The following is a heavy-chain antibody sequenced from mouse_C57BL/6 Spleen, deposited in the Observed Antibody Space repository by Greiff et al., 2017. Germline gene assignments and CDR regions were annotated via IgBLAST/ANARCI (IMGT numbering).Heavy chain of an antibody. CDR2: IWRGGST. J-gene: IGHJ2*01. CDR1: GFSLTSYG. CDR3: AKNWGDDYDVLDY. V-gene: IGHV2-5*01. D-gene: IGHD2-4*01. Sequence: VQLVESEPGLVQPSQSLSITCTASGFSLTSYGVHWVRQSPGKGLEWLGVIWRGGSTDYNAAFMSSLSITKDNSKSQVVFKMNSLQADDTAIYYCAKNWGDDYDVLDYWGQGTTLTVSS.